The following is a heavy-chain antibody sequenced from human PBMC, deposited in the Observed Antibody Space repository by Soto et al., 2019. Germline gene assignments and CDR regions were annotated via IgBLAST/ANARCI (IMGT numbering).Heavy chain of an antibody. V-gene: IGHV3-11*01. CDR3: ARVEMAAMGDAFDI. CDR1: GFTFSDYY. Sequence: QVQLVESGGGLVKPGGSLRLSCAASGFTFSDYYMSWIRQAPGKGLEWVSYISSSGSTIYYADSVKGRFTISRDNAKNPMYLQMHGLIAGDRAVYYCARVEMAAMGDAFDIWGQGTMVTVSS. CDR2: ISSSGSTI. J-gene: IGHJ3*02. D-gene: IGHD2-2*01.